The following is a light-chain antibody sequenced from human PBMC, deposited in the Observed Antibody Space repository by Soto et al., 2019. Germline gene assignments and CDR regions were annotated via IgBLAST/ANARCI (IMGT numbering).Light chain of an antibody. CDR2: DAS. V-gene: IGKV3-11*01. CDR3: QQRSNWLWT. Sequence: EIVLTHSPATVSLSPGERATLSCRASQSVSSYLAWYQQKPGQAPRLLIYDASNRATGIPARFSGSGSGTDFTLTISSLEPEDFAVYYCQQRSNWLWTFGQGTKVDIK. CDR1: QSVSSY. J-gene: IGKJ1*01.